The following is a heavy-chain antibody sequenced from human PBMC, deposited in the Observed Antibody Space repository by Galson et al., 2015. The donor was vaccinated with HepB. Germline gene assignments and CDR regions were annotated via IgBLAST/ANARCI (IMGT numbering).Heavy chain of an antibody. CDR1: GFAFSGSA. J-gene: IGHJ3*02. CDR2: IRSKANSYAT. D-gene: IGHD4-17*01. V-gene: IGHV3-73*01. Sequence: SLRLSCAASGFAFSGSAMHWVRQASGKGLEWVGRIRSKANSYATAYAASVKGRFTISRDDSKNTAYLQMNSLKTEDTAVYYCTRRDYGDYFRLRGAFDIWGQGTMVTVSS. CDR3: TRRDYGDYFRLRGAFDI.